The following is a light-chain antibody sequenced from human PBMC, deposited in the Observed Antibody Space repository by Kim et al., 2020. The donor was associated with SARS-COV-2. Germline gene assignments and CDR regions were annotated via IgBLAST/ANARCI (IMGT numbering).Light chain of an antibody. V-gene: IGKV3-11*01. Sequence: FSPGERATPSCRASQSVSRYLAWYQQKPGQAPRLLIYDASNRATGIPARFSGSGSGTDFTLTISSLEPEDFAVYYCQQRSNWPPYSFGQGTKLEI. CDR3: QQRSNWPPYS. J-gene: IGKJ2*03. CDR1: QSVSRY. CDR2: DAS.